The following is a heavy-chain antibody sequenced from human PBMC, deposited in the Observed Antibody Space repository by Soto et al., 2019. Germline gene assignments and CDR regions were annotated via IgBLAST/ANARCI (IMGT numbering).Heavy chain of an antibody. CDR1: GGSFSGYY. D-gene: IGHD2-2*01. CDR2: INHSGST. Sequence: SETLSLTCAVYGGSFSGYYWSWIRQPPGKGLEWIGEINHSGSTNYNPSLKSRVTISVDTSKNQFSLKLSSVTAADTAVYYCAIVVVPAAEYYFDYWGQGTLVTVSS. CDR3: AIVVVPAAEYYFDY. V-gene: IGHV4-34*01. J-gene: IGHJ4*02.